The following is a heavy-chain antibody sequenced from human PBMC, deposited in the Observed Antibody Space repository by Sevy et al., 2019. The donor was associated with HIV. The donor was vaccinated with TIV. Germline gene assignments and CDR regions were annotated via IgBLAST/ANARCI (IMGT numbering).Heavy chain of an antibody. CDR3: ARPMTTVTQGYYYYYGMDV. D-gene: IGHD4-17*01. Sequence: SETLSLTCTVSGGSISSSSYYWGWIRQPPGKGLECIGSMYYSGSTYYNPSLKSRVTISVDTSKNQFSLTLSSVTAADTAVYYCARPMTTVTQGYYYYYGMDVWVQGTTVTVSS. CDR1: GGSISSSSYY. J-gene: IGHJ6*02. CDR2: MYYSGST. V-gene: IGHV4-39*01.